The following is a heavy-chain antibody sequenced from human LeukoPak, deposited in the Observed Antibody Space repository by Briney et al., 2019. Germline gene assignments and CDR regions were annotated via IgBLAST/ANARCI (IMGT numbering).Heavy chain of an antibody. Sequence: SETLSLTCTGSGGSISSGSYYWSWIRQPAGKGLEWIGRIYTSGSTNYNPSLKSRVTISVDTSKNQFSLKLSSVTAADTAVYYCARGPRWASVYYMDVWGKGTTVTVSS. J-gene: IGHJ6*03. D-gene: IGHD5-24*01. CDR1: GGSISSGSYY. CDR3: ARGPRWASVYYMDV. CDR2: IYTSGST. V-gene: IGHV4-61*02.